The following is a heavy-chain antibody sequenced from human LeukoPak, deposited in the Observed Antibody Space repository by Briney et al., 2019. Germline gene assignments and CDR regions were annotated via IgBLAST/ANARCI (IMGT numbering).Heavy chain of an antibody. Sequence: PLRSLRLSSAASRFSSTDYAISSVRQAPGKGLGCVSAISGSGSGTYYAYSVTGQFTISSCNSKNTLYLQMNSLRAGGTAVYYCAKDSRGYDKPFDYWGEGALVTVSS. V-gene: IGHV3-23*01. CDR1: RFSSTDYA. J-gene: IGHJ4*02. D-gene: IGHD5-12*01. CDR2: ISGSGSGT. CDR3: AKDSRGYDKPFDY.